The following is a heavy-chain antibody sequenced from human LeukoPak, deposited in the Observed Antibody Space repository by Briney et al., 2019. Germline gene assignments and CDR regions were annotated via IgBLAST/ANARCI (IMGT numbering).Heavy chain of an antibody. Sequence: GGSLRLSCEGFGFTFSSYWMSWVRQAPGKGLEWVANIKYDDSEIYYVDSVKGRFTISRDNAKNSLYLQMYGLRAEDTAVYYCAREGTVTPYNFDYWGQGTQFTVSS. V-gene: IGHV3-7*01. CDR1: GFTFSSYW. CDR3: AREGTVTPYNFDY. D-gene: IGHD4-17*01. J-gene: IGHJ4*02. CDR2: IKYDDSEI.